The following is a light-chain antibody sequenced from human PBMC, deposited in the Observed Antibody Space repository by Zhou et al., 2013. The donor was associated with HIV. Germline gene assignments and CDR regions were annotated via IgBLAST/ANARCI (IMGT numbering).Light chain of an antibody. CDR1: QSLLHSHGYHY. Sequence: DIVMTQSPLSLPVTPGEPASISCRSSQSLLHSHGYHYLDWYLQKPGQSPLLLIYLGSNRASGVPDRFSGSGSGTDFTLKISRVEAEDVGVYYCMQALQTPRTFGQGTKVEIK. V-gene: IGKV2-28*01. CDR2: LGS. J-gene: IGKJ1*01. CDR3: MQALQTPRT.